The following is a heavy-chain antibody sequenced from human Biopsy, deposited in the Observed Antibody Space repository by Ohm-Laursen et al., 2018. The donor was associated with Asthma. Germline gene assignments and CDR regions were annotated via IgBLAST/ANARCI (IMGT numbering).Heavy chain of an antibody. J-gene: IGHJ6*02. Sequence: SLRLSCTASGITFSTYGMHWVRQAPGKGLEWVSFIWYDGRKKTYADSVKGRFTISRDNSKNTLYLQMNSLRAEDTAEYYCARKIAARGGMGVWGQGTTVTVSS. D-gene: IGHD6-6*01. CDR2: IWYDGRKK. CDR3: ARKIAARGGMGV. V-gene: IGHV3-33*01. CDR1: GITFSTYG.